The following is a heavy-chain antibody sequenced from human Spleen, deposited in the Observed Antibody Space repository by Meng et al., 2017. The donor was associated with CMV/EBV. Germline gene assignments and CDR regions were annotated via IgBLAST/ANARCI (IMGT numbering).Heavy chain of an antibody. Sequence: SDTASGYTFTSCDINWVRQATGQGIEWMGWMNPNSGNTGYAQRFQGRVSMTRNTSISTAYMELSSLRSEDAAVYYCARAYGSGRFDPWGQGTLVTVSS. D-gene: IGHD3-10*01. J-gene: IGHJ5*02. CDR1: GYTFTSCD. V-gene: IGHV1-8*01. CDR2: MNPNSGNT. CDR3: ARAYGSGRFDP.